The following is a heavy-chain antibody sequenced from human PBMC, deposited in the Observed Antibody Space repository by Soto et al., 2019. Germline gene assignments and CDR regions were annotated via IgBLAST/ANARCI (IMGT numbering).Heavy chain of an antibody. V-gene: IGHV3-21*01. CDR3: ARDTSGYYGFYAFDI. CDR1: GFPFSSYS. CDR2: ISSSSSYI. D-gene: IGHD3-22*01. Sequence: GVPLRLSCAASGFPFSSYSMNWVRPAPGKGLEWVSSISSSSSYIYYADSVKGRFTISRDNAKNSLYLQMNSLRAEDTAVYYCARDTSGYYGFYAFDIWGQGTMVTVS. J-gene: IGHJ3*02.